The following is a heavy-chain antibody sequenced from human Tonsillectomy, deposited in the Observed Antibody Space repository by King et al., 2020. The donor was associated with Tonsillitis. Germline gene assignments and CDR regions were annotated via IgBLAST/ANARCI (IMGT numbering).Heavy chain of an antibody. CDR2: IKSDGSST. J-gene: IGHJ3*02. D-gene: IGHD1/OR15-1a*01. V-gene: IGHV3-74*01. CDR1: GFTFSSYW. Sequence: VQLVESGGGLVQPGGSLRLSCAASGFTFSSYWLHWVRQAPGKGLVWVSLIKSDGSSTSYADSVKGRFTIPRDNAKNTLYLQMNSLRAEDTAVYFCTRVRTVGFDAFDIWGQGTMVTVSS. CDR3: TRVRTVGFDAFDI.